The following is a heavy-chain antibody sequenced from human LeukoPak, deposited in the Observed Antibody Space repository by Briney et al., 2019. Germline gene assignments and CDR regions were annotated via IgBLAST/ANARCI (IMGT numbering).Heavy chain of an antibody. Sequence: GGSLRLSCAASGFTFSSYVMHWVRQAPGKGLEWVAIISYDGSNEYYADSVKGRFTISRDNSKNTLYLQMNSLRAADTAVYYCAKDHWNYYGSGSYYLATYFDYWGQGTLVTVSS. V-gene: IGHV3-30*04. D-gene: IGHD3-10*01. CDR1: GFTFSSYV. CDR3: AKDHWNYYGSGSYYLATYFDY. J-gene: IGHJ4*02. CDR2: ISYDGSNE.